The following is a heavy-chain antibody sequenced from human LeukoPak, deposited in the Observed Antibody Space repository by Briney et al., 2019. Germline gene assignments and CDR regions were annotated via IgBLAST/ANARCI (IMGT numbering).Heavy chain of an antibody. D-gene: IGHD6-13*01. CDR1: GYTFNSYG. CDR2: ISAYNGNT. V-gene: IGHV1-18*01. J-gene: IGHJ5*02. CDR3: ARDRAAAANWFDP. Sequence: ASVKVSCKASGYTFNSYGFSWVRQAPGQGLEWMGWISAYNGNTDYAQKLQGRVTMTTDTSTSTAYMELRSLRSDDTAVYYCARDRAAAANWFDPWGQGTLVTVSS.